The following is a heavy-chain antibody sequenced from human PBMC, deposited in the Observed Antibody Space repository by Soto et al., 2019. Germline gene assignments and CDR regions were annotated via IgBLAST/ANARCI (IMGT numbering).Heavy chain of an antibody. Sequence: SETLSLTCPVSGGSISSSGYYWGWIRQPPGKGLEWIGSIYYSGSTYYNPSLKSRVTISVDTSKNQFSLKLSSVTAADTAVYYCVRDTAYYYGSGSLISPHYYYYYYGMDVWGQGTTVTVSS. CDR2: IYYSGST. CDR1: GGSISSSGYY. CDR3: VRDTAYYYGSGSLISPHYYYYYYGMDV. V-gene: IGHV4-39*02. D-gene: IGHD3-10*01. J-gene: IGHJ6*02.